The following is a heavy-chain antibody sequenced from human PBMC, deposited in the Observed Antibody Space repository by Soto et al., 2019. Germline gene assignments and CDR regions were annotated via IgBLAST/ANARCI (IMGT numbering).Heavy chain of an antibody. V-gene: IGHV4-34*01. CDR2: INHSGST. D-gene: IGHD2-15*01. CDR3: ARGWGYCSGGSCYSGWFDP. Sequence: QVQLQQWGAGLLKPSETLSLTCAVYGGSFSGYYWSWIRQPPGKGLEWIGEINHSGSTNYNPSLKRRVTISVDTSKNQFSLKLSSVTAADTAVYYCARGWGYCSGGSCYSGWFDPWGQGTLVTVSS. CDR1: GGSFSGYY. J-gene: IGHJ5*02.